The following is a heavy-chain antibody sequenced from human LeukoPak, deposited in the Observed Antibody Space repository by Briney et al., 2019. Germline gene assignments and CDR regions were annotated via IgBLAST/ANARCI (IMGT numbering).Heavy chain of an antibody. D-gene: IGHD5-12*01. CDR1: GYTFTAYG. V-gene: IGHV1-18*01. CDR3: ARAPEREYSGYAADY. J-gene: IGHJ4*02. Sequence: ASVEVSCKASGYTFTAYGITWVRQAPGQGLEWMGWSSAYSGNTNYAQNLQGRVTMTTDTSTSTAYMEVRSLRSDDTAVYYCARAPEREYSGYAADYWGQGTLVTVSS. CDR2: SSAYSGNT.